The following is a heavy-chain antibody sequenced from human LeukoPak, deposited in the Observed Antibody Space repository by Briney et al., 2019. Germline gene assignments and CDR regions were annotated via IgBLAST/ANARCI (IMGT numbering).Heavy chain of an antibody. Sequence: GASVKVSCKASGYTFIAYYIHWVRQAPGQGLEWMGRINPNSGGTNYAQKFQGRVTMTRDTSINTAYMELTSLTSDDTAVYYCAKDSRGVGEFHNWFDPWGQGTLVTVSS. CDR3: AKDSRGVGEFHNWFDP. D-gene: IGHD3-10*01. CDR1: GYTFIAYY. V-gene: IGHV1-2*06. J-gene: IGHJ5*02. CDR2: INPNSGGT.